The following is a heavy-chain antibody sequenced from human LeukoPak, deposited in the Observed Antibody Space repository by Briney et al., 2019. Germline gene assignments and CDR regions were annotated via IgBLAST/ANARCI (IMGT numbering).Heavy chain of an antibody. V-gene: IGHV3-23*01. Sequence: GGSLRLSCAASGLTFSSYAMSWVRQAPGKGLDWVSRISGSGGSTFYADSVKGRFTISRDNSKNTLYLQMNSLRAEDTAIYYCAKLGASSLRFIDYWGQGALVTVSS. D-gene: IGHD3-3*01. J-gene: IGHJ4*02. CDR2: ISGSGGST. CDR3: AKLGASSLRFIDY. CDR1: GLTFSSYA.